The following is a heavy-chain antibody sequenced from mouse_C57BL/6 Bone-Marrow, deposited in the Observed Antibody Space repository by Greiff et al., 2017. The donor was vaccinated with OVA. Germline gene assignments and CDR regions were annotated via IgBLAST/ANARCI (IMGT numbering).Heavy chain of an antibody. CDR3: ARHYYSNYVRFAY. J-gene: IGHJ3*01. Sequence: DVMLVESGGDLVKPGGSLKLSCAASGFTFSSYGMSWVRQTPDKRLEWVATISSGGSYTYYPDSVKGRFTISRDNAKNTLYLQMSSLKSEDTAMYYCARHYYSNYVRFAYWGQGTLVTVSA. D-gene: IGHD2-5*01. V-gene: IGHV5-6*02. CDR2: ISSGGSYT. CDR1: GFTFSSYG.